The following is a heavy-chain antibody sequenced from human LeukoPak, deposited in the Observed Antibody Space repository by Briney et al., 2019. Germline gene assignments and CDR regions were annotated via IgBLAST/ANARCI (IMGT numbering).Heavy chain of an antibody. V-gene: IGHV4-59*01. CDR3: ARGSFDGSAYYYDY. J-gene: IGHJ4*02. CDR1: GASISSDY. D-gene: IGHD3-22*01. Sequence: ASETLSLTCSVTGASISSDYWSWIRQAPGKGLEWIGYIYYTGSTNYNPSLKSRVTISADTSMNQFSLKLKSVSAADTAVYYCARGSFDGSAYYYDYWGQGTVDRVSS. CDR2: IYYTGST.